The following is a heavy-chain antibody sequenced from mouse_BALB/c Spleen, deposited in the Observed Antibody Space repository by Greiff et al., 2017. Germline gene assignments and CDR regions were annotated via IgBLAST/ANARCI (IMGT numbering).Heavy chain of an antibody. V-gene: IGHV5-12-2*01. CDR3: ARLNWDAYYFDY. CDR2: ISNGGGST. D-gene: IGHD4-1*01. J-gene: IGHJ2*01. Sequence: EVKLEESGGGLVQPGGSLKLSCAASGFTFSSYTMSWVRQTPEKRLEWVAYISNGGGSTYYPDTVKGRFTISRDNAKNTLYLQMSSLKSEDTAMYYCARLNWDAYYFDYWGQGTTLTVSS. CDR1: GFTFSSYT.